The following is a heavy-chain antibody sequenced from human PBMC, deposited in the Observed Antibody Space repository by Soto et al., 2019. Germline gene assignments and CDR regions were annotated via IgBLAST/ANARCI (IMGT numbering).Heavy chain of an antibody. Sequence: QVQLQQWGAGLLKPSETLSLTCAVYGGSFSGYYWSWIRQPPGKGLEWIGEINPSGSTNYNPSLKSRVTISVDTSKNQFSLKLSSVTAADTAVYYCARVPLGRVRGVIKLWWFDPWGQGTLVTVSS. V-gene: IGHV4-34*01. CDR3: ARVPLGRVRGVIKLWWFDP. CDR1: GGSFSGYY. J-gene: IGHJ5*02. CDR2: INPSGST. D-gene: IGHD3-10*01.